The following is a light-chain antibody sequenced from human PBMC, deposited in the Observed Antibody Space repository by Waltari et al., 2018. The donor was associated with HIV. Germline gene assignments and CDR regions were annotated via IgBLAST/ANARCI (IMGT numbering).Light chain of an antibody. Sequence: SYELTQPPSVSVSPGQTAAITCSGDALPHKPVYWFRQKSGQAPILLIFDDNKRPSAISDRFSGSKSGTVATLTISGVQVQDEADYYCYSTGNGDTHKGVFGAGTCVTVL. CDR2: DDN. V-gene: IGLV3-10*01. J-gene: IGLJ1*01. CDR3: YSTGNGDTHKGV. CDR1: ALPHKP.